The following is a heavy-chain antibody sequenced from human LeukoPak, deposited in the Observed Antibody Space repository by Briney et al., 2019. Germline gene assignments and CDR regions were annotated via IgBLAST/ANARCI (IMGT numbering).Heavy chain of an antibody. CDR2: ISYDGSNK. V-gene: IGHV3-30-3*01. Sequence: GGSLRLSCAASGFTFSSYAMHWVRQAPGKGLEWVAVISYDGSNKYYADSVKGRFTISRDNSKNTLYLQMNSLRAEDTAVYYCAHIPTGDDYGVFCPGDWGQGTLVTVSS. CDR1: GFTFSSYA. CDR3: AHIPTGDDYGVFCPGD. J-gene: IGHJ4*02. D-gene: IGHD4-17*01.